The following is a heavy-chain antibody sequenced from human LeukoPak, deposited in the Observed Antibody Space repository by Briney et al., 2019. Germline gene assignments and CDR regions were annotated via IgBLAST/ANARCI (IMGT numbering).Heavy chain of an antibody. CDR2: VYNSGST. CDR3: ARAKNYFDY. CDR1: GGSISSLY. J-gene: IGHJ4*02. V-gene: IGHV4-59*11. Sequence: SETLSLTCTVSGGSISSLYWSWIRQPPGKGLEWIGYVYNSGSTIYNPSLKSRVTISVDMSKNQFSLKLRSVTAADTAVYYCARAKNYFDYWGQGTLATVSS.